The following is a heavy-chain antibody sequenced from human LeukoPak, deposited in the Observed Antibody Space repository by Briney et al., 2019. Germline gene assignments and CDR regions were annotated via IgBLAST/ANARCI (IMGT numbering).Heavy chain of an antibody. CDR3: ARGADYDFWSGYSVGYNGMDV. V-gene: IGHV3-21*01. Sequence: PGGSLRLSCAASGFTFSSYSMNWVRQAPGKGLEWVSSISSSSSYIYYADSVKGRFTISRDNAKNSLYLQMNSLRAEDTAVYYCARGADYDFWSGYSVGYNGMDVWGQGTTVTVSS. CDR2: ISSSSSYI. CDR1: GFTFSSYS. J-gene: IGHJ6*02. D-gene: IGHD3-3*01.